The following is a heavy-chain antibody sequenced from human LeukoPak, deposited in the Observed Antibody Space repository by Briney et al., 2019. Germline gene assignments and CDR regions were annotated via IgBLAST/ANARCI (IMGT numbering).Heavy chain of an antibody. CDR2: INPNSGGT. D-gene: IGHD5-12*01. J-gene: IGHJ4*02. CDR1: GYXFTGYY. CDR3: AGLSGYDPYYFDY. V-gene: IGHV1-2*02. Sequence: ASVKVSCKASGYXFTGYYIHWVRQAPGQGLEWMGWINPNSGGTNYAQKFQGRVTMTRDTSISTAYMELSRLTSDDTAVYYCAGLSGYDPYYFDYWGQGTLVAVSS.